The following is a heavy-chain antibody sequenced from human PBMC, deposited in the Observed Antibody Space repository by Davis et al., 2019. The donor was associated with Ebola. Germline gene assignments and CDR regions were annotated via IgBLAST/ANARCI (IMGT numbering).Heavy chain of an antibody. CDR3: ARLVEYYDSSVKGGVIYYFDY. V-gene: IGHV5-51*01. Sequence: GESLKISCKGSGYSFTSYWIGWVRQMPGKGLEWMGFIYPGDSDTRYSPSFQGQVTISADKSISTAYLQWSSLTASDTAMYYCARLVEYYDSSVKGGVIYYFDYWGQGTLVTVSS. D-gene: IGHD3-22*01. CDR1: GYSFTSYW. CDR2: IYPGDSDT. J-gene: IGHJ4*02.